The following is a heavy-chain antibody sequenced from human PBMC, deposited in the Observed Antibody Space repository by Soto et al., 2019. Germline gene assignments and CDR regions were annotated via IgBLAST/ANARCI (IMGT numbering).Heavy chain of an antibody. CDR3: ARQGNGNYYYYYMDV. CDR1: GGSISSYY. V-gene: IGHV4-59*08. D-gene: IGHD1-1*01. CDR2: IYYSGST. J-gene: IGHJ6*03. Sequence: SETLSLTCTVSGGSISSYYWSWIRQPPGKGLEWIGYIYYSGSTNYNPSLKSRVTISVDTSKNQFSLKLCSVTAADTAVYYCARQGNGNYYYYYMDVWGKGTTVTVSS.